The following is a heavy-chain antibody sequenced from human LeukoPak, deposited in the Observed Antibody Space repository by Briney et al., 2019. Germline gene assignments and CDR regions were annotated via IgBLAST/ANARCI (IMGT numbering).Heavy chain of an antibody. D-gene: IGHD2-2*01. CDR2: IYHSGST. V-gene: IGHV4-38-2*01. Sequence: KPSETLSLTCAVSGYSISSGYYWGWIRQPPGKGLEWIGSIYHSGSTYYNPSLKSRVTISVDNSKNQFSLNLSSVTAADTAVYYCAALGYCSSTSCYGRGFDYWGQGTLVTVSS. CDR3: AALGYCSSTSCYGRGFDY. J-gene: IGHJ4*02. CDR1: GYSISSGYY.